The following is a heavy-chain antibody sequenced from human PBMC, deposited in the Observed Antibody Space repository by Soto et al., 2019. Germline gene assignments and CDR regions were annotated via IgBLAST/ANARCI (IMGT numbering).Heavy chain of an antibody. D-gene: IGHD4-17*01. CDR1: GFTFSSYS. J-gene: IGHJ4*02. Sequence: EVQLVESGGGLVKPGGSLRLSCAASGFTFSSYSMNWVRQAPGEGLEWVSSISSSSSYIYYADSVKGRFTISRDNAKNSLYLQMNSLRAEDTAVYYCARDSLMTTVVKDFDYWGQGTLVTVSS. CDR2: ISSSSSYI. V-gene: IGHV3-21*01. CDR3: ARDSLMTTVVKDFDY.